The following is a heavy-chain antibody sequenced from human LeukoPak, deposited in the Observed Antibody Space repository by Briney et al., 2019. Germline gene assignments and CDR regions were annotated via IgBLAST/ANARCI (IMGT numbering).Heavy chain of an antibody. J-gene: IGHJ4*02. CDR1: GYTFTSYG. CDR3: ARDLSDYVWGSYRYTPAPPFDY. Sequence: ASVKVSCKASGYTFTSYGISWVRQAPGQGLEWMGWISAYNGNTNYAQKLRGRVTMTTDTSTSTAYMELRSLRSDDTAVYYCARDLSDYVWGSYRYTPAPPFDYWGQGTLVTVSS. CDR2: ISAYNGNT. D-gene: IGHD3-16*02. V-gene: IGHV1-18*01.